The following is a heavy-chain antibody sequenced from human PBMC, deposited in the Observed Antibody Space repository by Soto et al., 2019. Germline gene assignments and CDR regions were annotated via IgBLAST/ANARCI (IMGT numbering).Heavy chain of an antibody. D-gene: IGHD3-10*01. J-gene: IGHJ4*02. V-gene: IGHV3-30*03. Sequence: GGSLRLSCAASGFTFRTYGMHWVRQAPGKGLEWVAVISNDGSEKYFADSVKGRFAISRDNSKNTLFLQMNSLRDDDTAVYYCARDHMMVRGVIFFGYFDYWGQGTLVTVSS. CDR2: ISNDGSEK. CDR1: GFTFRTYG. CDR3: ARDHMMVRGVIFFGYFDY.